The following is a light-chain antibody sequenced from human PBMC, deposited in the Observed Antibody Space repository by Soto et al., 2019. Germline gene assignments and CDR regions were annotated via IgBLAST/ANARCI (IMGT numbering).Light chain of an antibody. CDR1: TGAVSSDHW. V-gene: IGLV7-46*01. CDR3: LLSYSGAWV. Sequence: QAVVTQEPSLTVSPGGTITLTCASSTGAVSSDHWPYLFQQKPGQAPRTLIYDISSKHSWTPARFSGSLLGGKAALSLSGAQPEDEADYYCLLSYSGAWVFGGGTKLTVL. CDR2: DIS. J-gene: IGLJ3*02.